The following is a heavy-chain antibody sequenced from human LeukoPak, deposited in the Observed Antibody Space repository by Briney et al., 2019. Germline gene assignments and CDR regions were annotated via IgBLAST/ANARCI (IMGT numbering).Heavy chain of an antibody. CDR3: ARRYSYGFYYFDY. CDR1: GGSISSGGQP. J-gene: IGHJ4*02. Sequence: PSQTLSLPCAVSGGSISSGGQPWSWMRQPPGKGLEPIGYIYHSGNTYYNPYPKSRVIISVDRSKNQFSLRVNSVTAADTAVYFCARRYSYGFYYFDYWGQGTLVTVSS. V-gene: IGHV4-30-2*01. CDR2: IYHSGNT. D-gene: IGHD5-18*01.